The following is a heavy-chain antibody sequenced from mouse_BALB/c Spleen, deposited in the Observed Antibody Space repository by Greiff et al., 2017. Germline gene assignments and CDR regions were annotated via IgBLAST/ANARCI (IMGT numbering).Heavy chain of an antibody. Sequence: QVQLKESGPGLVAPSQSLSITCTVSGFSLTSYGVHWVRQPPGKGLEWLGVIWAGGSTNYNSALMSRLSISKDNSKSQVFLKMNSLQTDDTAMYYCAREGIYDGYYVAYWGQGTLVTVSA. CDR1: GFSLTSYG. J-gene: IGHJ3*01. V-gene: IGHV2-9*02. CDR3: AREGIYDGYYVAY. CDR2: IWAGGST. D-gene: IGHD2-3*01.